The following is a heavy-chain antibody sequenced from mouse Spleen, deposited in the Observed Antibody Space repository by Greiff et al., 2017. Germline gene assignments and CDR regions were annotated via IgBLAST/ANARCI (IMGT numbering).Heavy chain of an antibody. CDR2: IWSDGST. V-gene: IGHV2-6*03. D-gene: IGHD1-3*01. CDR3: ASHDNSLYYAMDY. CDR1: GVSLTSYG. J-gene: IGHJ4*01. Sequence: QVQLKETGPGLVAPSQSLSITCTVSGVSLTSYGVHWVRQPPGKGLEWLVVIWSDGSTDYNSALKSRLSISKDNSKSQVFLKMNSLQTDDTAMYYCASHDNSLYYAMDYWGHGTSVTVSS.